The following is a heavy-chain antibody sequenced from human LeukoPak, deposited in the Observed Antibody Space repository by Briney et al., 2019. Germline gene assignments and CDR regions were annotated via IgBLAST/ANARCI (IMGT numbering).Heavy chain of an antibody. Sequence: ASVKVSCKASGYTFTSYYMHWVRQAPGQGLEWMGIINPSGGSTSYAQKFQGRVTMTTDTSTSTAYMELRSLRSDDTAVYYCARIMVDTDGMDVWGQGTTVTVSS. CDR1: GYTFTSYY. CDR2: INPSGGST. CDR3: ARIMVDTDGMDV. D-gene: IGHD5-18*01. J-gene: IGHJ6*02. V-gene: IGHV1-46*01.